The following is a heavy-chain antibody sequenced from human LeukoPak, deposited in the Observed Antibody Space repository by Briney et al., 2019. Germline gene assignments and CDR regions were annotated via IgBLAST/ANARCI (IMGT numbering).Heavy chain of an antibody. D-gene: IGHD2-15*01. CDR3: ARGRSYRYCSGGSCYFDY. V-gene: IGHV4-34*01. CDR2: ISHSGST. CDR1: GGSFSGYY. J-gene: IGHJ4*02. Sequence: SETLSLTCAVYGGSFSGYYWSWIRQPPGKGLEWIGEISHSGSTNYNPSLKSRVTISVDTSKNQFSLKLSSVTAADTAVYYCARGRSYRYCSGGSCYFDYWGQGTLVTVSS.